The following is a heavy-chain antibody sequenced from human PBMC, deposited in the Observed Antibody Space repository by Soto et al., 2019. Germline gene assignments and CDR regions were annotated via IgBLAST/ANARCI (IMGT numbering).Heavy chain of an antibody. D-gene: IGHD4-17*01. CDR3: ARDYGGKSGWFDP. CDR2: MSPSRGDT. CDR1: GYTFTSYD. J-gene: IGHJ5*02. Sequence: QVQLVQSGAEVKKPGASVKVSCKASGYTFTSYDINWVRQATGQGLEWVGWMSPSRGDTGYAQKCQDSISMTWDTSISTAYMELNSLSSEDTAVYYCARDYGGKSGWFDPWGQGTLVTVSS. V-gene: IGHV1-8*01.